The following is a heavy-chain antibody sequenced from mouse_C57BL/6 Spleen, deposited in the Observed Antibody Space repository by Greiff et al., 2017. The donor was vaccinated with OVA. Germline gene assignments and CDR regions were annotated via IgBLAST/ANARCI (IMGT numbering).Heavy chain of an antibody. CDR2: IYPGDGDT. J-gene: IGHJ4*01. CDR3: ARSSWVSCAMDY. V-gene: IGHV1-82*01. Sequence: VQLQQSGPELVKPGASVKISCKASGYAFSSSWMNWVKQRPGKGLEWIGRIYPGDGDTNYNGKFKGKATLTADNSSSTAYLQLSSLTSEDAAVYFCARSSWVSCAMDYWGQGTLVTVSS. CDR1: GYAFSSSW. D-gene: IGHD4-1*01.